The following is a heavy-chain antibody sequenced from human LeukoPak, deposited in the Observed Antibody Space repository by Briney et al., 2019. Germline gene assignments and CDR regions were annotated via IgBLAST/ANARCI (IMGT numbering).Heavy chain of an antibody. CDR1: GFTFSDYY. CDR2: ISSSGSTI. V-gene: IGHV3-11*01. CDR3: ARDRGSIAARPAFGWFDP. D-gene: IGHD6-6*01. Sequence: GGSLRLSCAASGFTFSDYYMSWIRQAPGKGLEWVSYISSSGSTIYYADSVKGRFTISRDNAKISLYLQMNSLRAEDTAVYYCARDRGSIAARPAFGWFDPWGQGTLVTVSS. J-gene: IGHJ5*02.